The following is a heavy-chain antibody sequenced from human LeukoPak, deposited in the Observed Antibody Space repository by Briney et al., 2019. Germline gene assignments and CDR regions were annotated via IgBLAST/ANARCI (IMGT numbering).Heavy chain of an antibody. CDR3: ARAHSSSCLTTAGAGDCYHFDY. V-gene: IGHV1-69*04. D-gene: IGHD6-13*01. J-gene: IGHJ4*02. CDR1: GGTFNNYA. CDR2: IIPILSLV. Sequence: SVKVSCKASGGTFNNYAITWVRQAPGQGLEWMGRIIPILSLVNYAQNFQGRVTITADKSTGTAYMELSSLRSDDTAVYYCARAHSSSCLTTAGAGDCYHFDYWGQGTLVTVS.